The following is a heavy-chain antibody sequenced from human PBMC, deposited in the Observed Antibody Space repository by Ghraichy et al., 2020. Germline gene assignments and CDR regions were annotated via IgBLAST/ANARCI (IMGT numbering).Heavy chain of an antibody. D-gene: IGHD2-21*02. V-gene: IGHV3-33*06. CDR3: AKTSFVGWLLHY. CDR1: GFTFSSYG. J-gene: IGHJ4*02. Sequence: GGSLRLSCAASGFTFSSYGMHWVRQAPGKGLEWVAVIWYDGSNKYYADSVKGRFTISRDNSKNTLYLQMNSLRAEDTAVYYCAKTSFVGWLLHYWGQGTLVTVSS. CDR2: IWYDGSNK.